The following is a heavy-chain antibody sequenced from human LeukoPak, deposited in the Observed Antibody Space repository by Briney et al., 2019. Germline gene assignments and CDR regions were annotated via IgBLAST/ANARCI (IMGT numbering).Heavy chain of an antibody. V-gene: IGHV4-38-2*02. J-gene: IGHJ5*02. D-gene: IGHD6-19*01. CDR2: IYHSGST. CDR1: GGSISSGYY. CDR3: ARASIAVAAPFDSDTPFDP. Sequence: PSQTLSLTCTVSGGSISSGYYWGWIRQPPGKGLEWIGSIYHSGSTYYNPSLKSRVTISVDTSKNQFSLKLSSVTAADTAVYYCARASIAVAAPFDSDTPFDPWGQGTLVTVSS.